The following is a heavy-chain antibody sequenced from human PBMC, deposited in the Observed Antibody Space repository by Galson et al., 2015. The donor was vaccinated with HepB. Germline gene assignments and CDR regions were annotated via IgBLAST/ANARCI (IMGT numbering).Heavy chain of an antibody. D-gene: IGHD3-3*01. CDR2: ISYDGSNK. V-gene: IGHV3-30*18. J-gene: IGHJ4*02. CDR1: GFTFSSYG. Sequence: SLRLSCAASGFTFSSYGMHWVRQAPGKGLEWVAVISYDGSNKYYADSVKGRFTISRDNSKNTLYLQMNSLRAEDTAVYYCAKVQSPFLRFLEWLLSDWGQGTLVPVSS. CDR3: AKVQSPFLRFLEWLLSD.